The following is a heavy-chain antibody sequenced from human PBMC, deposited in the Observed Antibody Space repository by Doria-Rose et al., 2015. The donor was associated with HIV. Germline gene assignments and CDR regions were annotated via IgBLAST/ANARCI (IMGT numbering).Heavy chain of an antibody. D-gene: IGHD6-13*01. V-gene: IGHV2-26*01. CDR2: IFSYDER. CDR1: GVSLSSPGMG. Sequence: SGPVLVKPTETLTLTCTVSGVSLSSPGMGVSWIRQPPGKALEWLANIFSYDERSYKTSRKSRLTIPRGTSKSQVVLTMTDMDPVDTATYYCARIKSSRWYHKYYFDFWGQGTLVIVSA. CDR3: ARIKSSRWYHKYYFDF. J-gene: IGHJ4*02.